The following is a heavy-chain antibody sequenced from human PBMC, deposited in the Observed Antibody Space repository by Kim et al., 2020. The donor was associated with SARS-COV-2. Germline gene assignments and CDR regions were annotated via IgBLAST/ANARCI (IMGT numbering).Heavy chain of an antibody. J-gene: IGHJ4*02. CDR2: INRGGST. D-gene: IGHD3-10*01. CDR1: GGSFSGYY. V-gene: IGHV4-34*01. Sequence: SETLSLTCAVYGGSFSGYYWSWIRQPPGKGLEWIGEINRGGSTSYNPSLKSRVTISADTSKNQFSLNLNSVTAADTAVYYCARGLGSGSYYGFWGQGTLV. CDR3: ARGLGSGSYYGF.